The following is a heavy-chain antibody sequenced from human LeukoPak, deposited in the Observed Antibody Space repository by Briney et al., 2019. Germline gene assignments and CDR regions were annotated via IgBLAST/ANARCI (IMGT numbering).Heavy chain of an antibody. V-gene: IGHV3-23*05. J-gene: IGHJ4*01. CDR2: IAADSTT. CDR3: ATRGRNATKYFES. CDR1: RFTFNNYA. Sequence: QPGGSLRLSCAASRFTFNNYAMSWVRQAPRRGLEWVSTIAADSTTYYAVSVKGRFTISRDNSKNALLLQMNGLRAEDTAVYYCATRGRNATKYFESWGPGTPGTVSS. D-gene: IGHD5-12*01.